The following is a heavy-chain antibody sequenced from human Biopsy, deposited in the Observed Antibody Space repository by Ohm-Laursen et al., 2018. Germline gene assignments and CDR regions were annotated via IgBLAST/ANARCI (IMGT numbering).Heavy chain of an antibody. CDR2: VYYSGTT. CDR3: GRREVVITHDAFDT. D-gene: IGHD3-22*01. Sequence: GTLSLTCTVSGGSISSYYWTRIRQPPGKGLEGIGDVYYSGTTNRNPSLKSRVTILVDTSKNQFSMKLNSVTAADTAVYYCGRREVVITHDAFDTWGQGTMVTVSS. J-gene: IGHJ3*02. V-gene: IGHV4-59*08. CDR1: GGSISSYY.